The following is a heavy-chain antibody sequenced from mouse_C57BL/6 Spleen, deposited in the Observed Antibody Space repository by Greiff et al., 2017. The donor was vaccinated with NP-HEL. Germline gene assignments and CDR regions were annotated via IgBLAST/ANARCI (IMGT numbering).Heavy chain of an antibody. V-gene: IGHV5-4*01. CDR1: GFTFSSYA. J-gene: IGHJ3*01. CDR3: ARRGYRDYDRAFAY. CDR2: ISDGGSYT. D-gene: IGHD2-4*01. Sequence: EVQGVESGGGLVKPGGSLKLSCAASGFTFSSYAMSWVRQTPEKRLEWVATISDGGSYTYYPDNVKGRFTISRDNAKNNLYLQMSHLKSEDTAMYYCARRGYRDYDRAFAYWGQGTLVTVSA.